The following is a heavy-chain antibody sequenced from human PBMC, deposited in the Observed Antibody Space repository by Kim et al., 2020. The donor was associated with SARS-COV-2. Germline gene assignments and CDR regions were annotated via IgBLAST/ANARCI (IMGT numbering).Heavy chain of an antibody. D-gene: IGHD6-6*01. CDR3: ASSIAARPDPFDS. V-gene: IGHV3-21*01. Sequence: ADSVKGRFTIPRDTAKNSVDLQMNSLRAEDTAVYYCASSIAARPDPFDSWGQGTLVTVSS. J-gene: IGHJ4*02.